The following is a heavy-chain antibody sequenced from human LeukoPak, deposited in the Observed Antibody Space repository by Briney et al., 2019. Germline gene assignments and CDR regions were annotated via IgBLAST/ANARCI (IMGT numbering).Heavy chain of an antibody. V-gene: IGHV1-8*01. Sequence: ASXKVSCKASGYTFTSYDINWVRQATGQGLEWMGWMNPNSGNTGYAQKFQGRVTMTRNTSISTAYMELSSLRSEDTAVYYCARRYFDWLLGVYYFDYWGQGTLVTVSS. J-gene: IGHJ4*02. CDR1: GYTFTSYD. CDR2: MNPNSGNT. CDR3: ARRYFDWLLGVYYFDY. D-gene: IGHD3-9*01.